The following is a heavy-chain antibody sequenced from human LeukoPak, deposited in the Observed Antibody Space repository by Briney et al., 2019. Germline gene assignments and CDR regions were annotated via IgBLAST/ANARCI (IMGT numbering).Heavy chain of an antibody. D-gene: IGHD6-13*01. CDR1: GGSISSGNYF. Sequence: PSQTLSLTCTVSGGSISSGNYFWSWIRQHPGKGLVWIGYIYYSGNTYYNPSLESRVTISVDTSKNQFSLKLSSVTAADTAVYYCAREVIAAADTDAFDIWGQGTMVTVSS. J-gene: IGHJ3*02. CDR3: AREVIAAADTDAFDI. V-gene: IGHV4-31*03. CDR2: IYYSGNT.